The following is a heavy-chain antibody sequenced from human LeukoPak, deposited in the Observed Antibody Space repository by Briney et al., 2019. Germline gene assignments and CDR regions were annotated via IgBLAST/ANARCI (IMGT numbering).Heavy chain of an antibody. V-gene: IGHV1-2*02. CDR1: GYTFTGYY. CDR2: INPNSGGT. D-gene: IGHD1-26*01. Sequence: ASVKVSCKASGYTFTGYYIHWVRQAPGQGLEWMGWINPNSGGTNYAQKFQGRVTMARDTSISTAYMELSSLRPDDTALFYCARGSTGGSYLPYYFDYWGQGTLVTVSS. J-gene: IGHJ4*02. CDR3: ARGSTGGSYLPYYFDY.